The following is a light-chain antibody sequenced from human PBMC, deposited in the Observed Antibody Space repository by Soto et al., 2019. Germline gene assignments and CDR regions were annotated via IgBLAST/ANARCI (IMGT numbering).Light chain of an antibody. J-gene: IGKJ4*01. V-gene: IGKV1-5*01. CDR3: HQYNSFPT. Sequence: DIQMTQSPSTLSASVGDRVTITCRASQSISSWLAWYQQKPGKAPKLLIYDASSLESGVPSRYSGSGSGTEFTRTISSLQPYDFAAYFCHQYNSFPTLGGGTKVQIK. CDR2: DAS. CDR1: QSISSW.